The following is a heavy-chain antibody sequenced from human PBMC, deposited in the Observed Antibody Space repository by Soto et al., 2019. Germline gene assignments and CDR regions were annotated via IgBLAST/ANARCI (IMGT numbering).Heavy chain of an antibody. CDR2: INTANGNT. D-gene: IGHD2-2*01. Sequence: QVQLVQSGAEVKKPGASVKVSCKASGYTFTSNAIHWVRQAPGQRLEWMGWINTANGNTKYSQNFQGRVTITRDTSATTAYRELSSLRSEDTTMYYCAREYCSSDSCNVGGNWFDPWGQGTLVTVSS. CDR1: GYTFTSNA. CDR3: AREYCSSDSCNVGGNWFDP. V-gene: IGHV1-3*04. J-gene: IGHJ5*02.